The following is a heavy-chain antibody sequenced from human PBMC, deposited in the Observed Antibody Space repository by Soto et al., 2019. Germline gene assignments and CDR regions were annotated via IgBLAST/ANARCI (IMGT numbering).Heavy chain of an antibody. CDR2: LSGSAGST. Sequence: GGSLRLSCAASGFTFSRYAMSWVRQAPGKGLEWVSTLSGSAGSTFYADSVKGRFTISRDNSKNTLYLQMNSLRAEDTAVYYCAKSTTVTRPYYFDYWGQGTLVTVSS. J-gene: IGHJ4*02. CDR3: AKSTTVTRPYYFDY. V-gene: IGHV3-23*01. CDR1: GFTFSRYA. D-gene: IGHD4-17*01.